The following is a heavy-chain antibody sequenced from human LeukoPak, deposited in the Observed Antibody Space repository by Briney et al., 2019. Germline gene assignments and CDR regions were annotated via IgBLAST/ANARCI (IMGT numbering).Heavy chain of an antibody. Sequence: GASVKVSCKASGYTFTSYDINWVRQATGQGLEWMGWMNPNSGNTGYAQKFQGRVTMTRNTSISTAYMELSSLRSEDTAVYYCARGHYDYVWGSYRYEDTYFDYWGQGTLVTVSS. CDR3: ARGHYDYVWGSYRYEDTYFDY. CDR2: MNPNSGNT. CDR1: GYTFTSYD. D-gene: IGHD3-16*02. J-gene: IGHJ4*02. V-gene: IGHV1-8*01.